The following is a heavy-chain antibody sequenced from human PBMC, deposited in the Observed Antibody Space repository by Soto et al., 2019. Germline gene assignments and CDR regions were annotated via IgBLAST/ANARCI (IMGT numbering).Heavy chain of an antibody. Sequence: VSGPTLVNPTQTLTLTCTFSGFSLSTSGVGVGWIRQPPGKALEWLAVIYWNDDKRYSPSLKSRLTITKGTSDNQVVLTMTNVDPVHKASYYCATFNGYEEFEYWGQGTLVTVSS. J-gene: IGHJ4*02. CDR1: GFSLSTSGVG. D-gene: IGHD5-12*01. V-gene: IGHV2-5*01. CDR2: IYWNDDK. CDR3: ATFNGYEEFEY.